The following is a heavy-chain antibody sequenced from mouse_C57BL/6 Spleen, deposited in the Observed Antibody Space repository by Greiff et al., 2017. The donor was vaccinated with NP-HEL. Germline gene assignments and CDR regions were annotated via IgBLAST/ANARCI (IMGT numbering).Heavy chain of an antibody. CDR3: ARGVVGAMDY. V-gene: IGHV5-16*01. D-gene: IGHD1-1*01. J-gene: IGHJ4*01. CDR1: GFTFSDYY. CDR2: INYDGSST. Sequence: EVKLMESEGGLVQPGSSMKLSCTASGFTFSDYYMAWVRQVPEKGLEWVANINYDGSSTYYLDSLKSRFIISRDNAKNILYLQMSSLKSEDTATYYCARGVVGAMDYWGQGTSVTVSS.